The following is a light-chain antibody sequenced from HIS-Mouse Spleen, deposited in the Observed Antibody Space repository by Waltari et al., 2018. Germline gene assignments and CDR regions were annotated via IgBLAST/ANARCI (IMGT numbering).Light chain of an antibody. Sequence: DIQMTQSPSSLSASVGDRVTITCRASQSISSYLNWYKQKPGKAPKLLIYAASSLQSGVPSRFSGSGSGTDFTLTISSLQPEDFATYYCQQSYSTPLVTFGGGTKVEIK. CDR1: QSISSY. CDR3: QQSYSTPLVT. V-gene: IGKV1-39*01. CDR2: AAS. J-gene: IGKJ4*01.